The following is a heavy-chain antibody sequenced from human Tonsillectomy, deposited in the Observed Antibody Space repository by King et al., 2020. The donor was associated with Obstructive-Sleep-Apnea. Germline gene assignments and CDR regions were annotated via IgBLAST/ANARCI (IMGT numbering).Heavy chain of an antibody. J-gene: IGHJ4*02. CDR3: ASKPHYDSSGYHDY. V-gene: IGHV3-48*01. Sequence: VQLVQSGGGLVQPGGSLRLSCAASGFTFSSYSMNWVRQAPWKGLEWVSYISSSSITIYYADSVKGRFTISRDNAKNSLYLQMNSLRAEDTAVYYCASKPHYDSSGYHDYWGQGTLVTVSS. CDR1: GFTFSSYS. D-gene: IGHD3-22*01. CDR2: ISSSSITI.